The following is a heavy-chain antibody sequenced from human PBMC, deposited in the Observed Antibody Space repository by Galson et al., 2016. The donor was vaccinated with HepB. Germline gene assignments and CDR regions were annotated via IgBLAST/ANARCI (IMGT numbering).Heavy chain of an antibody. CDR2: INTNGDKQ. V-gene: IGHV3-7*03. Sequence: SLRLSCATSGFSFSRFWMSWVRQAPGKGPHYVATINTNGDKQYYVDSVRGRFTISRDNARTSLSLEMNSLRVEDTAVYFCARNTWGWGQATLVTVSS. CDR1: GFSFSRFW. CDR3: ARNTWG. J-gene: IGHJ1*01. D-gene: IGHD3-16*01.